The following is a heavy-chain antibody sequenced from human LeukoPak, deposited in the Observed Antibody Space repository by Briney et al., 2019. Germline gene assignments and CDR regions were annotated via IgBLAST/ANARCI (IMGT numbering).Heavy chain of an antibody. CDR2: ISYDGSNK. D-gene: IGHD2-2*01. J-gene: IGHJ4*02. CDR3: AKDHSNDIVVVPAATVGRY. Sequence: PGGSLRLSCAASGFAFSSYAMHWVRQAPGKGLEWVAVISYDGSNKYYADSVKGRFTISRDNSKNTLYLQMNSLRAEDTAVYYCAKDHSNDIVVVPAATVGRYWGQGTLVTVSS. CDR1: GFAFSSYA. V-gene: IGHV3-30*04.